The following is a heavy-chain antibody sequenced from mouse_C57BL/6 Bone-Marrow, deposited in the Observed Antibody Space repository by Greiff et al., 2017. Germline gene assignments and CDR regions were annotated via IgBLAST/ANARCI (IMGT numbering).Heavy chain of an antibody. V-gene: IGHV1-82*01. CDR3: ARWEAY. J-gene: IGHJ3*01. D-gene: IGHD4-1*01. Sequence: QVQLKESGPELVKPGASVKISCKASGYAFSSSWMNWVKQRPGKGLEWIGRIYPGDGDTNYNGKFKGKATLTADKSSSTAYMQLSSMTSEDSAVYFCARWEAYWGQGTLVTVSA. CDR2: IYPGDGDT. CDR1: GYAFSSSW.